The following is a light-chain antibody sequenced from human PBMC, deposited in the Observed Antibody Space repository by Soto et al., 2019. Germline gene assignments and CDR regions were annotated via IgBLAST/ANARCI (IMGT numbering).Light chain of an antibody. CDR2: KAS. CDR3: QQYNSYWT. V-gene: IGKV1-5*03. J-gene: IGKJ1*01. Sequence: DIQMTQSPSTLSASVGDRVTITCRASQSISSWLAWYQQKPGKAPKLLIYKASTLKSGVPSRFSGSGSGTEFTLTIRSLQPDDFATYYCQQYNSYWTFGQGTKVDIK. CDR1: QSISSW.